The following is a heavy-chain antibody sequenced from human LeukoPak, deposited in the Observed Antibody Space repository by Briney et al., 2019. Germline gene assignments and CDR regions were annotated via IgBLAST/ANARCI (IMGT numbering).Heavy chain of an antibody. J-gene: IGHJ5*02. CDR2: IYYSGST. Sequence: PSETLSLTCAVSGYSISSGYYWGWIRQPPGKGLEWIGYIYYSGSTNYNPSLKSRVTISVDTSKNQFSLKLSSVTAADTAVYYCARDPDGSGSYSWGQGTLVTVSS. CDR3: ARDPDGSGSYS. D-gene: IGHD3-10*01. V-gene: IGHV4-61*01. CDR1: GYSISSGYY.